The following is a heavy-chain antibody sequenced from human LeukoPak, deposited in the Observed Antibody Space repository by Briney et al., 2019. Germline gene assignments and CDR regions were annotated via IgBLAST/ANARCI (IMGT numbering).Heavy chain of an antibody. D-gene: IGHD3-22*01. J-gene: IGHJ4*02. CDR1: GGSFSGYY. CDR3: ARVRGRGIFTMIIISGRYFDY. Sequence: PSETLSLTCAVYGGSFSGYYWSWLRQPPGKGLEWIGEINHSGSTNYNPSLKSRVTISVDTSKNQFSLKLSSVTAADTAVYYCARVRGRGIFTMIIISGRYFDYWGQGTLVTVSS. CDR2: INHSGST. V-gene: IGHV4-34*01.